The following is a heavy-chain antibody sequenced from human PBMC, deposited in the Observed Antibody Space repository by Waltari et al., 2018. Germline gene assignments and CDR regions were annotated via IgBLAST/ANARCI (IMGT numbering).Heavy chain of an antibody. D-gene: IGHD3-16*01. J-gene: IGHJ6*03. CDR1: GGSISSYS. Sequence: QVQLQESGPGLVKPSETLSLTCTVSGGSISSYSLSWIRQPPGKGLEWIGYIYYSGSTNYNPSLKSRVTISVDTSKNQFSLKLSSVTAADTAVYYCARDLGVYYMDVWGKGTTVTVSS. CDR3: ARDLGVYYMDV. CDR2: IYYSGST. V-gene: IGHV4-59*01.